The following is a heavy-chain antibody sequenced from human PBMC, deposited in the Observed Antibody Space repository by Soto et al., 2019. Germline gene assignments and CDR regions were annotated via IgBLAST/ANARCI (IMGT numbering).Heavy chain of an antibody. CDR2: IYYSGNT. J-gene: IGHJ2*01. D-gene: IGHD3-16*01. Sequence: SETLSLTCTVSGGSISTDYWSWIRQPPEKELEWIGYIYYSGNTNYNPSLKSRVTISIDTSKNQISLQLRSVTAADTAVYYCARSGWGHWGHFDLWGRGTLVTVS. V-gene: IGHV4-59*01. CDR3: ARSGWGHWGHFDL. CDR1: GGSISTDY.